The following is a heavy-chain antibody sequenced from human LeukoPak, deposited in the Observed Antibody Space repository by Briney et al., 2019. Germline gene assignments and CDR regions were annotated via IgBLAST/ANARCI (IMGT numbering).Heavy chain of an antibody. CDR3: ARGQPYYDFWSGYYYMDV. Sequence: SQTPSLTCTVSGGSISSGSYYWSWIRQPAGKGLEWIVRIYSSGSTNYNPSLKSRVTISVDTSKNQFSLKLSSVTAADTAVYYCARGQPYYDFWSGYYYMDVWGKGTTVTVSS. J-gene: IGHJ6*03. D-gene: IGHD3-3*01. CDR2: IYSSGST. CDR1: GGSISSGSYY. V-gene: IGHV4-61*02.